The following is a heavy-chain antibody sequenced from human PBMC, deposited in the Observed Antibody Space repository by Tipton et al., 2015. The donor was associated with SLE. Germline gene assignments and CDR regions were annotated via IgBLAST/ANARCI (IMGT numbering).Heavy chain of an antibody. CDR1: GFTFDDYA. Sequence: SLRLSCAASGFTFDDYAMHWVRQAPGKGLGWVSGISWNSGSIGYADSVKGRFTISRDNAKNSLYLQMNSLRAEDTALYYCAKDTTPVIAAADTFDYWGQGTLVTVSS. J-gene: IGHJ4*02. D-gene: IGHD6-13*01. CDR3: AKDTTPVIAAADTFDY. CDR2: ISWNSGSI. V-gene: IGHV3-9*01.